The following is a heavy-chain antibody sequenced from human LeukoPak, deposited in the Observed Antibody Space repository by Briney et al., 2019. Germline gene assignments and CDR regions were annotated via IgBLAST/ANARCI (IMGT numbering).Heavy chain of an antibody. Sequence: SEALSLTCTVSGGSISSYYWSWIRQPPGKGLEWIGYIYYSGSTNYNPSLEGRATISIDTSKNEFSLKLTSVTAADTAVYYCTRNYGDYVDYYYYYMDVWGKGTPVTISS. CDR2: IYYSGST. J-gene: IGHJ6*03. V-gene: IGHV4-59*01. D-gene: IGHD4-17*01. CDR3: TRNYGDYVDYYYYYMDV. CDR1: GGSISSYY.